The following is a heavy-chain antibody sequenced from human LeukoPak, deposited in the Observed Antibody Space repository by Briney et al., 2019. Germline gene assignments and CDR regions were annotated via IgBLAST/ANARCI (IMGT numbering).Heavy chain of an antibody. CDR3: AKDDRPRVHNSGWPLSDY. CDR2: IGYDGSNK. Sequence: GGSLRLSCTASGFTFSNYGMHWVRQAPGKGLEWVAFIGYDGSNKYYADSVKGRFTISRDNSKNTLYLQMNSLRAEDTAVYYCAKDDRPRVHNSGWPLSDYWGQGTLVTVSS. V-gene: IGHV3-30*02. CDR1: GFTFSNYG. J-gene: IGHJ4*02. D-gene: IGHD6-19*01.